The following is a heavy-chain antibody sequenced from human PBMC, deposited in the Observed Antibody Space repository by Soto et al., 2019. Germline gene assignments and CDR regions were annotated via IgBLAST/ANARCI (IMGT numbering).Heavy chain of an antibody. CDR3: ARVIAARHDAFDI. CDR1: GGTFSSYA. J-gene: IGHJ3*02. D-gene: IGHD6-6*01. V-gene: IGHV1-69*13. CDR2: IIPIFGTA. Sequence: GASVNVSCKASGGTFSSYAISWVRQAPGQGLEWMGGIIPIFGTANYAQKFQGRVTITADESTSTAYMELSSLRSEDTAVYYCARVIAARHDAFDIWGQGTMVTVSS.